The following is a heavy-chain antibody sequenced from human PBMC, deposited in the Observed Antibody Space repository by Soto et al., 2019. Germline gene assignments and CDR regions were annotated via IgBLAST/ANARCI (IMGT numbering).Heavy chain of an antibody. CDR3: AKGGLNGRGDWFDP. CDR2: IYHSGRS. J-gene: IGHJ5*02. D-gene: IGHD3-10*01. V-gene: IGHV4-59*01. CDR1: GGSINNYY. Sequence: SETLSLTCTVPGGSINNYYRSWIRQTPGKGLEWIANIYHSGRSNYNPSLKSRVIISVDTPNNQFSLTLTSVTAADTAVYYCAKGGLNGRGDWFDPWGQGPPVTV.